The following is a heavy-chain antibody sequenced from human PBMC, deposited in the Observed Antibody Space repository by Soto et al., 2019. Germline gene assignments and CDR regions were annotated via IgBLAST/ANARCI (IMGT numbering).Heavy chain of an antibody. Sequence: QVQLVESGGGVVQPGRSLRLSCAASGFTFSSYGMHWVGQAPGKGLEWVALIWYDGSNKYYADSVKGRFTISRDNSKNTLYLQMNSLRAEDTAVYYCARDQGAYAEYFQHWGQGTLVTVSS. D-gene: IGHD1-26*01. V-gene: IGHV3-33*01. CDR3: ARDQGAYAEYFQH. J-gene: IGHJ1*01. CDR2: IWYDGSNK. CDR1: GFTFSSYG.